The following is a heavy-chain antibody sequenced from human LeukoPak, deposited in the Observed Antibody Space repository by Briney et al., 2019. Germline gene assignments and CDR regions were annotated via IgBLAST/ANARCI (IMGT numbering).Heavy chain of an antibody. CDR2: ISSSSSYI. D-gene: IGHD5-12*01. Sequence: PGGSLRLSCAASGFTFSSYSMNWVRQAPGKGLEWVSSISSSSSYIYCADSVKGRFTISRDNAKNSLYLQMNSLRAEDTAVYYCTGEYSGYDPHYYYYGMDVWGQGTLVTVSS. CDR3: TGEYSGYDPHYYYYGMDV. CDR1: GFTFSSYS. V-gene: IGHV3-21*01. J-gene: IGHJ6*02.